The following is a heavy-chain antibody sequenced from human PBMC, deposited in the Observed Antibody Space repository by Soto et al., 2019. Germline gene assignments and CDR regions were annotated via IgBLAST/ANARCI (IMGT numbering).Heavy chain of an antibody. Sequence: ESGGGLVQPGGSLRLSCAASGFTFSSYEMNWVRQALGKGLEWVSYISSSGSTIYYADSVKGRFTISRDNAKNSLYLQMNSLRAEDRTVYYCARGRGYRYDCWGQGTLVTVSS. CDR2: ISSSGSTI. V-gene: IGHV3-48*03. J-gene: IGHJ4*02. CDR3: ARGRGYRYDC. D-gene: IGHD5-18*01. CDR1: GFTFSSYE.